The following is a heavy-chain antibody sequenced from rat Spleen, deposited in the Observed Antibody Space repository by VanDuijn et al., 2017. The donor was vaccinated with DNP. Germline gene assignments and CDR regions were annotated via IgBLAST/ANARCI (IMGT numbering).Heavy chain of an antibody. Sequence: EVKLVESGGVLVQPGRSLKLSCVVSGLNFSDYWMGWVRQAPGKGLEWMGEIKQDSTIINYNPSLRDRFTSSRDNAQNSLYLQMNNLGSEDTAIYYCVTRGTGSDNWFAYWGQGTLVTVSS. J-gene: IGHJ3*01. CDR2: IKQDSTII. CDR1: GLNFSDYW. V-gene: IGHV4-2*01. D-gene: IGHD5-1*01. CDR3: VTRGTGSDNWFAY.